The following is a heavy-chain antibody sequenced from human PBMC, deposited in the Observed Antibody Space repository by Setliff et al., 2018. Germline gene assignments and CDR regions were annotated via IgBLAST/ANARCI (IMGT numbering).Heavy chain of an antibody. V-gene: IGHV3-48*01. J-gene: IGHJ6*03. CDR1: GFSFSNYG. D-gene: IGHD3-22*01. Sequence: GGSLRLSCVASGFSFSNYGMTWVRQAPGKGLEWISYISTSSSTRYYADSVKGRFTISRDNANQSLYLQMNSLRAEDTAVYYCARLALTGYDSSGYYYALDYYYYMDVWGKGTTVTVSS. CDR2: ISTSSSTR. CDR3: ARLALTGYDSSGYYYALDYYYYMDV.